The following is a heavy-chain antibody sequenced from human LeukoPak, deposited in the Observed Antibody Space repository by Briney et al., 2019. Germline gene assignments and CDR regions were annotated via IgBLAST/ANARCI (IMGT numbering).Heavy chain of an antibody. CDR1: GFTFSSYA. CDR3: AKAQLWLDDFHH. J-gene: IGHJ1*01. CDR2: ISASGGAT. V-gene: IGHV3-23*01. D-gene: IGHD5-18*01. Sequence: GGSLRLSCAASGFTFSSYAMCWVRQAPGKGLEWVSAISASGGATYYADSVKGRFTIYRDNSKNTLFLQMNSLRAEDTALYYCAKAQLWLDDFHHWGQGTLVTVSS.